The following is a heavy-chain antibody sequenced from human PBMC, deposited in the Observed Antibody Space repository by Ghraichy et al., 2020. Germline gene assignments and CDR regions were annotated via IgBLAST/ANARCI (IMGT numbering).Heavy chain of an antibody. D-gene: IGHD6-13*01. V-gene: IGHV3-23*01. J-gene: IGHJ4*02. CDR2: ISGRGSTT. Sequence: GESLNISCAGSGFTFNSYAMNWVRQAPGKGLEWVSIISGRGSTTYYADSVKGRFTISRDNSKNILYLQINSLRAEDTAVYYCAKETQRTTAAGPIDYWGQGTMVTVS. CDR3: AKETQRTTAAGPIDY. CDR1: GFTFNSYA.